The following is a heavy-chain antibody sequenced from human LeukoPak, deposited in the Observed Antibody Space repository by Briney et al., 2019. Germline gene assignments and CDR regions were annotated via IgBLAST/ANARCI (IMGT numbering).Heavy chain of an antibody. V-gene: IGHV4-4*07. D-gene: IGHD4-11*01. J-gene: IGHJ4*02. CDR2: LFTSGTT. CDR3: ARSYSDYDYFDS. CDR1: GGSISSYY. Sequence: TSETLSLTYTVSGGSISSYYWTWLRQPAGKGPEWIGRLFTSGTTNYNPSLESRITMSVDTSKNQFSLKLHSVTAADTAVYYCARSYSDYDYFDSWGQGTLVTVS.